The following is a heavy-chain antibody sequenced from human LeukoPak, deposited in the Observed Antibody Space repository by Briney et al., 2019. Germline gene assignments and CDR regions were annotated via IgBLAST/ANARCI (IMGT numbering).Heavy chain of an antibody. CDR1: GYTLTELS. D-gene: IGHD4-17*01. V-gene: IGHV1-24*01. CDR3: ATWGDGDYYFDY. J-gene: IGHJ4*02. CDR2: FDPEDGET. Sequence: ASVKVSFKVSGYTLTELSMHWVRQAPGKGLEGMGGFDPEDGETIYAQKFQGRVTMTEDTSTDTAYMELSSLRSEDTAVYYCATWGDGDYYFDYWGQGTLVTVSS.